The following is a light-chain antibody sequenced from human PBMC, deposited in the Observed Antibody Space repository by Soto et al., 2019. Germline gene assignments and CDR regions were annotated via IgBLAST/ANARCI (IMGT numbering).Light chain of an antibody. CDR2: EVS. J-gene: IGLJ3*02. Sequence: QSALTQPASVSGSPGQSITISCTGTSSDVGGYNYVSWYQQHPGKAPKLMIYEVSNRPSGVSNRFSGSKSGNTACLTISGLQAEDEDDYYCSSYTSSSTRVFGGGTKLTVL. V-gene: IGLV2-14*01. CDR1: SSDVGGYNY. CDR3: SSYTSSSTRV.